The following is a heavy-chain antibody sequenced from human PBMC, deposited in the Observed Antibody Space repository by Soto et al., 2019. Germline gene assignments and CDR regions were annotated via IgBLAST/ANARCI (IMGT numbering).Heavy chain of an antibody. CDR3: ARGSPPTFDY. Sequence: ASVNVSCKASGYTFSNYAIHWVRQAPGQRLEWMGWINAGNGNTKSSQKFQGRVTITRDTSASTAYMELSSLRSEDTAVYYCARGSPPTFDYWGQGTLVTVSS. J-gene: IGHJ4*02. D-gene: IGHD1-26*01. V-gene: IGHV1-3*01. CDR1: GYTFSNYA. CDR2: INAGNGNT.